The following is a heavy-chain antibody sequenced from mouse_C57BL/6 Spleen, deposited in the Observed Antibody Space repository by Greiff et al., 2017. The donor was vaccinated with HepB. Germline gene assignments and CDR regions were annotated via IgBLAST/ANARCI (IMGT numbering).Heavy chain of an antibody. CDR2: IDPETGGT. CDR3: TRGGTTVVRGYYFDY. V-gene: IGHV1-15*01. CDR1: GYTFTDYE. J-gene: IGHJ2*01. Sequence: QVHVKQSGAELVRPGASVTLSCKASGYTFTDYEMHWVKQTPVHGLEWIGAIDPETGGTAYNQKFKGKAILTADKSSSTAYMELRSLTSEDSAVYYCTRGGTTVVRGYYFDYWGQGTTLTVSS. D-gene: IGHD1-1*01.